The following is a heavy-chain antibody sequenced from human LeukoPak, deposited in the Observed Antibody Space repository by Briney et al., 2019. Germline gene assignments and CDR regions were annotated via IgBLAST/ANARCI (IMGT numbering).Heavy chain of an antibody. Sequence: GGSLRLSCAASGFTFSSYAMSWVRQAPGKGLEWVSAISGSGGSTYYADSVKGRFTISRDNSKNTLYLQMNSLRAEDTAVYYCAKSRTTDIVVVVAVPPLYYYYMDVWGKGTTATVSS. D-gene: IGHD2-15*01. CDR2: ISGSGGST. CDR1: GFTFSSYA. J-gene: IGHJ6*03. V-gene: IGHV3-23*01. CDR3: AKSRTTDIVVVVAVPPLYYYYMDV.